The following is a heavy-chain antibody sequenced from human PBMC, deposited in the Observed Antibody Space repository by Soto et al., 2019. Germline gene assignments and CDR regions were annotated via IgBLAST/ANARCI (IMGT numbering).Heavy chain of an antibody. Sequence: PSETLYLTCTVSGGTISSGGYYWSWIRQHPGKGLEWIGYIYYSGSTYYNPSLKSRVTISVDTSKNQFSLKLSSVTAADTAVYYCARDSGSSWYYFDYWGQGTLVTVSS. CDR3: ARDSGSSWYYFDY. D-gene: IGHD6-13*01. CDR2: IYYSGST. CDR1: GGTISSGGYY. V-gene: IGHV4-31*03. J-gene: IGHJ4*02.